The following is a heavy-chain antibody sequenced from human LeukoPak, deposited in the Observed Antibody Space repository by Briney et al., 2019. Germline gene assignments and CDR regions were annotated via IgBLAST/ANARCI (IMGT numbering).Heavy chain of an antibody. Sequence: TGGSLRLSCAASGFTFSSYAMSWVRQAPGKGLEWVSAISGSGGSTYYADSVKGRFTISRDNSKNTLYLQMNSLRAEDMAVYYCAKDGSSGSPYYFDYWGQGTLVTVSS. D-gene: IGHD1-26*01. CDR2: ISGSGGST. CDR1: GFTFSSYA. CDR3: AKDGSSGSPYYFDY. J-gene: IGHJ4*02. V-gene: IGHV3-23*01.